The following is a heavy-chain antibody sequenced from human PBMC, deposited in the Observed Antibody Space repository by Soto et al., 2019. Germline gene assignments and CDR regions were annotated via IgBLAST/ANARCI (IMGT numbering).Heavy chain of an antibody. Sequence: SETLSLTCTVSGGSIRNGDYYWGWIRQPPGKGLEWIGYVYYSGTTYSHPSLNSRVSISVDTSENQFSLRLTSVTAAATAVYYCVTVNLVGAAYYFDYWGPGTLVTVSS. CDR1: GGSIRNGDYY. D-gene: IGHD1-26*01. J-gene: IGHJ4*02. CDR3: VTVNLVGAAYYFDY. V-gene: IGHV4-30-4*01. CDR2: VYYSGTT.